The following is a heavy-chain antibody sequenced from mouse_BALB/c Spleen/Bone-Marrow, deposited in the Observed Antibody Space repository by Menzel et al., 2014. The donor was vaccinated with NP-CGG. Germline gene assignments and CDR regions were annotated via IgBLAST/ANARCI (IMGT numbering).Heavy chain of an antibody. CDR1: GYSFTGYT. CDR3: ARESYGSSYGFAY. V-gene: IGHV1S135*01. J-gene: IGHJ3*01. D-gene: IGHD1-1*01. CDR2: INPYNGGT. Sequence: EVQLQQSGPELVKPGASMKVSCKASGYSFTGYTMNWVKQSHGKNLEWIGLINPYNGGTSYNQKFKGKATLTVDKSSSTSYMAVLSLTSEDSAVDYCARESYGSSYGFAYWGQGTLVTVSA.